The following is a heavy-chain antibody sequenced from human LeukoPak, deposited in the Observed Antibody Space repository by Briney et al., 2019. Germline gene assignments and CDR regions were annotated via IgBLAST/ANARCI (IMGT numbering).Heavy chain of an antibody. CDR2: INPSGGST. J-gene: IGHJ4*02. CDR1: GYTFTSYY. CDR3: ARISSRIAAGGKRSQSFDY. V-gene: IGHV1-46*01. Sequence: GASVKVSCKASGYTFTSYYMHWVRQAPGQGLEWMGIINPSGGSTSYAQKFQGRVTMTRDMSTSTVYMELSSLRSEDTAVYYCARISSRIAAGGKRSQSFDYWGQGTLVTVSS. D-gene: IGHD6-13*01.